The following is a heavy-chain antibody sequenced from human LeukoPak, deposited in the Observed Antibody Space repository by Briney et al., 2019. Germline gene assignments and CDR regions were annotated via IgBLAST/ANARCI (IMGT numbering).Heavy chain of an antibody. D-gene: IGHD3-10*01. V-gene: IGHV3-53*01. CDR2: IYSGGST. J-gene: IGHJ6*03. CDR3: ASGSGSYRTSYYYMDV. CDR1: GFTVSSNY. Sequence: GGSLRLSCAASGFTVSSNYMSWLRQAPGKGLEWVSVIYSGGSTYYADSVKGRFTISRDNSKNTLYLQMNNLRAEDTAVYYCASGSGSYRTSYYYMDVWGKGTTVTVSS.